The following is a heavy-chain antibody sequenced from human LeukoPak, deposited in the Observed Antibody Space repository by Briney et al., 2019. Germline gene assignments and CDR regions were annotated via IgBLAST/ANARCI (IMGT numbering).Heavy chain of an antibody. D-gene: IGHD3-22*01. Sequence: PGGSPRLSCAASGFTVSSNYMSWVRQAPGKGLEWVSVIYSGGSTYYADSVKGRFTISRDNSKNTLYLQMNSLRAEDTAVYYCARVVYDSSGYYYEEYFQHWGQGTLVTVSS. CDR3: ARVVYDSSGYYYEEYFQH. J-gene: IGHJ1*01. V-gene: IGHV3-53*01. CDR2: IYSGGST. CDR1: GFTVSSNY.